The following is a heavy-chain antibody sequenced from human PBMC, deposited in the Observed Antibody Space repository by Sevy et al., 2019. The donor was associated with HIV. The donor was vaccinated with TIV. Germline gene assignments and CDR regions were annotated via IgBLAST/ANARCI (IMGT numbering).Heavy chain of an antibody. CDR3: ARVEAGIAAAGRDPFFDY. Sequence: SETLSLTCAVYGGSFSGYYWSWIRQPPGKGLEWIGEINQRGSTNYNPSLKSRVTISVDTSKNQFSLRLTSVTAADTAVYYCARVEAGIAAAGRDPFFDYWGQGTLVTVSS. D-gene: IGHD6-13*01. V-gene: IGHV4-34*01. CDR1: GGSFSGYY. J-gene: IGHJ4*02. CDR2: INQRGST.